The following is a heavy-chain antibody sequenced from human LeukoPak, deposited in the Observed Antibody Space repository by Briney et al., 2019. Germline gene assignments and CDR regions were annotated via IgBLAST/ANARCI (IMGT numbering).Heavy chain of an antibody. D-gene: IGHD3-10*01. V-gene: IGHV5-51*01. CDR3: ARPFYGSGSYPINWFDP. Sequence: GESLKISCKGSGYSFTSYWIGWVRQMPGKGLEWMGIIYPGDSDTRYSPSFQGQVTISADKSISTAYLQWSSLKASDTAMYYCARPFYGSGSYPINWFDPWGQGTLVTVSS. J-gene: IGHJ5*02. CDR1: GYSFTSYW. CDR2: IYPGDSDT.